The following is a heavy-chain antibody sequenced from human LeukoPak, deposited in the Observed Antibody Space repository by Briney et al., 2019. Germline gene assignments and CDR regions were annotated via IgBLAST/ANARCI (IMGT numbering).Heavy chain of an antibody. V-gene: IGHV3-49*04. J-gene: IGHJ4*02. CDR3: TVAVAEY. CDR2: IRSKAYGGTT. D-gene: IGHD6-19*01. Sequence: AGGSLRLSCTASGFTFGDYAMSWVRQAPGKGLEWVGFIRSKAYGGTTEYAAPVKGRFTISRDDSKSIAYLQMNSLKTEDTAVYYCTVAVAEYWGQGALVTVSS. CDR1: GFTFGDYA.